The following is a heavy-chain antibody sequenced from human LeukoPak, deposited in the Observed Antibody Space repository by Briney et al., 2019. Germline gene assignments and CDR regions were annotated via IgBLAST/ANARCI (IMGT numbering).Heavy chain of an antibody. D-gene: IGHD3-10*01. CDR1: EFILSLYA. CDR2: ISGDGGST. CDR3: AGGSGTYSPDY. J-gene: IGHJ4*02. V-gene: IGHV3-64*01. Sequence: GGSLRLSCAASEFILSLYAMHWVRQAPGKGLEYVSGISGDGGSTYYANSVKGRFTISRDKSKNTLYLQMGSLRSEDMAVYYCAGGSGTYSPDYWGQGTLVTVSS.